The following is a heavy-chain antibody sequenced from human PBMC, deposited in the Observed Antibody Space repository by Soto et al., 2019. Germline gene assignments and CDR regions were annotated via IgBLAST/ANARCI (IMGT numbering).Heavy chain of an antibody. J-gene: IGHJ4*02. Sequence: ALSHTCAVSCVSFSSVVFHCAWLRRPPGKGLEWIGYIYNGGSTYYRPSLESRMHMSLDATRNHYSLRLTSVTAADTAVYFCDRAPVGLDTISYFDYWGQGKLVTVSS. CDR1: CVSFSSVVFH. V-gene: IGHV4-30-4*01. CDR2: IYNGGST. CDR3: DRAPVGLDTISYFDY. D-gene: IGHD3-3*01.